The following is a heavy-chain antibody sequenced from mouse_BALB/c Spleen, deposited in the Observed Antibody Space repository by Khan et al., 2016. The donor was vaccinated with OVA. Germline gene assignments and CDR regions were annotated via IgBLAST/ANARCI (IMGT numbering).Heavy chain of an antibody. CDR3: AGAYYRYDGYYAMGY. V-gene: IGHV2-6-4*01. D-gene: IGHD2-14*01. CDR2: IWGGGGT. J-gene: IGHJ4*01. Sequence: QMQLEESGPGLVAPSQSLSITCTASGFSLSRSNIHWVRQPPGQGLEWLGMIWGGGGTDYNSTLKSRLSTSKDNSKSQVFLLMNSLQTDDSAMCYCAGAYYRYDGYYAMGYWGQGTSVTVSA. CDR1: GFSLSRSN.